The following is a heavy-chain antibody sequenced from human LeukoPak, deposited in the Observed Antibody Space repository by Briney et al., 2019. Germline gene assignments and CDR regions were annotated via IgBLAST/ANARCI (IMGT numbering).Heavy chain of an antibody. J-gene: IGHJ4*02. Sequence: GGSLRLSCATSGFTFTTYAMSWVRQAPGKGLEWVSTITGGGGSTYDADSVRGRFTMSRDNSKNTLYLQMTSLRAEDTAVYYCAKTWAVAAATPFFDYWGQGTLVTVSS. CDR3: AKTWAVAAATPFFDY. V-gene: IGHV3-23*01. CDR2: ITGGGGST. D-gene: IGHD2-15*01. CDR1: GFTFTTYA.